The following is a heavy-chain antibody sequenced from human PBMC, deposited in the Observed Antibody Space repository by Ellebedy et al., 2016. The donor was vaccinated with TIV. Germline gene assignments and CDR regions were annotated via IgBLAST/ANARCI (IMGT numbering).Heavy chain of an antibody. V-gene: IGHV3-30*18. CDR2: ISYDGRDQ. J-gene: IGHJ4*02. Sequence: GESLKISXAASGFTFNYYGMQWVRQAPGKGLEWVAVISYDGRDQHYVDPVKGRFTISRDNSKNTLYLQMNSLRADDTAVYYCAKEGSARISSFLDSWGQGSLVTVST. D-gene: IGHD2-2*01. CDR3: AKEGSARISSFLDS. CDR1: GFTFNYYG.